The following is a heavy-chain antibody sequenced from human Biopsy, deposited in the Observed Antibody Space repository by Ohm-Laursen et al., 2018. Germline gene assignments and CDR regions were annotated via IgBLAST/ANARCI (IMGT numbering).Heavy chain of an antibody. CDR3: ARRGSGGRSFDY. J-gene: IGHJ4*02. Sequence: SDTLSLTYTVSGDSINSSYWSWIRQPPGKGLEWIGFISNSGNTNYNPSLKSRVTISVDTSKNQISLKLGSVTVADTAVFYCARRGSGGRSFDYWGQGSLVTVSS. V-gene: IGHV4-59*08. D-gene: IGHD2-15*01. CDR1: GDSINSSY. CDR2: ISNSGNT.